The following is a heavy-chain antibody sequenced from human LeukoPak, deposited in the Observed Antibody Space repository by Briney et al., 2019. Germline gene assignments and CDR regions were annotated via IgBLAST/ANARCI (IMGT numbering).Heavy chain of an antibody. CDR2: IKQDGSEK. D-gene: IGHD6-13*01. CDR1: GLTHRHCW. V-gene: IGHV3-7*05. Sequence: GGSLRLSFAASGLTHRHCWINWVRQAPGKGLEWVANIKQDGSEKYYVDSVKGRFTISRDNAKNSLFLQMNSLRAGDTPVYYCARVYSIRWPPSLDYWGQGALVTVSS. CDR3: ARVYSIRWPPSLDY. J-gene: IGHJ4*02.